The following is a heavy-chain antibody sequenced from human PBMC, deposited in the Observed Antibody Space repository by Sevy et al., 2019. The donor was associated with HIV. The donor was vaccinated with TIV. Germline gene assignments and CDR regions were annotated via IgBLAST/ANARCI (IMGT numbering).Heavy chain of an antibody. V-gene: IGHV3-21*01. CDR3: ASGCLDSTSYPFDY. CDR1: GFTFSIYT. CDR2: ISSSSTYI. D-gene: IGHD3-22*01. Sequence: GGSLRLSCAASGFTFSIYTMNWVRQAPGKGLEWVSSISSSSTYIYYADSVRGRFTISRDNAKNSLYLQMHSLRAEDTAVYYCASGCLDSTSYPFDYWGQGTLVTVSS. J-gene: IGHJ4*02.